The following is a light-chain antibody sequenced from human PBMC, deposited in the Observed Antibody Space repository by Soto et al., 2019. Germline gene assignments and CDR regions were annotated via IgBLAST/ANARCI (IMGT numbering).Light chain of an antibody. CDR3: QQYHNWPPWT. V-gene: IGKV3-15*01. J-gene: IGKJ1*01. Sequence: EIVMTQSPATLSVSPGDTATLSCRASQTINSNLAWYQQKPGQAPRLLIFGASTRATGIPARFSGSGSGTEFTLTISSLQSEDFAVYYCQQYHNWPPWTFGQGTKVEIK. CDR1: QTINSN. CDR2: GAS.